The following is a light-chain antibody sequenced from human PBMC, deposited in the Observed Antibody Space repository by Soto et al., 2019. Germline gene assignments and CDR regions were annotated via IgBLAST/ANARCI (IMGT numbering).Light chain of an antibody. J-gene: IGKJ5*01. CDR3: SALTALPLIT. Sequence: SAVALSLLQKARATISGIASQSVRTYLAWYKVKPGQAPRLLINDASSRASGVPARFSGSGSGTDFTLTISILLPAEFGLHYRSALTALPLITF. CDR2: DAS. V-gene: IGKV3-11*01. CDR1: QSVRTY.